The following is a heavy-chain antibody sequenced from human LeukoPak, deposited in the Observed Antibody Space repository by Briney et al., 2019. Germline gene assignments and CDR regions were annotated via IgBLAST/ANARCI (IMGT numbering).Heavy chain of an antibody. CDR1: GFSFSSYW. Sequence: QSGGSLRLFCAASGFSFSSYWMSWVRQAPGKGLEWVANIKQDGSEKYYVDSVKGRFTISRDNAKSSLYLQMNSLRAEDTAVYYCAKQVGIDYWGQGTLVTVSS. CDR2: IKQDGSEK. D-gene: IGHD1-26*01. CDR3: AKQVGIDY. J-gene: IGHJ4*02. V-gene: IGHV3-7*01.